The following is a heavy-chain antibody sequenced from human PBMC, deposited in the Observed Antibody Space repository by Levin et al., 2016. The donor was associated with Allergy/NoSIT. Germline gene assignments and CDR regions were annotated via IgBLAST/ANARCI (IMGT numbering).Heavy chain of an antibody. CDR3: ARFAPGVPMDV. Sequence: SETLSLTCAVSGGSISSSPYFWGWVRQPPGKRLELIGYITHEGYTYYNPSLKSRVTISADTSDNQFFLKMTSVTGTDTSLYYCARFAPGVPMDVWGQGTSVTVSS. V-gene: IGHV4-39*01. J-gene: IGHJ6*02. D-gene: IGHD3-10*01. CDR1: GGSISSSPYF. CDR2: ITHEGYT.